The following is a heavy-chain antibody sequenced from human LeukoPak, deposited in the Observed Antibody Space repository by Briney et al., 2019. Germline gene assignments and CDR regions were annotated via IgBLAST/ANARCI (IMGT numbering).Heavy chain of an antibody. CDR3: ATFGWYAPFDY. D-gene: IGHD6-19*01. J-gene: IGHJ4*02. CDR1: GFTFSSYA. Sequence: PGGSLRLSCAASGFTFSSYAMSWVRQAPGKGLEWVSAISSSGGNTYYADSVKGRFTISRDNLKNTLYLQMNSLRAEDTAVYYCATFGWYAPFDYWGQGTLVTVSS. CDR2: ISSSGGNT. V-gene: IGHV3-23*01.